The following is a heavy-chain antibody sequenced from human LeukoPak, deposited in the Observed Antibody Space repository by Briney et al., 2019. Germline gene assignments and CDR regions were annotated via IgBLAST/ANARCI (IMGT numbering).Heavy chain of an antibody. J-gene: IGHJ1*01. V-gene: IGHV7-4-1*02. D-gene: IGHD4-17*01. Sequence: ASVKVSCKASGYTFTGHYIHWVRQAPGQGLGWMGWINTNTGNPTYAQGFTGRLVFSVDTSVSTAYLQISSLKAEDTAVYYCARSVTPQYFQHWGQGTLVTVSS. CDR1: GYTFTGHY. CDR2: INTNTGNP. CDR3: ARSVTPQYFQH.